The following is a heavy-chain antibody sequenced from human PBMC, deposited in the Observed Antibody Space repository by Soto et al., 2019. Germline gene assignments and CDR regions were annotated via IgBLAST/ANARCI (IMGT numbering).Heavy chain of an antibody. D-gene: IGHD1-20*01. V-gene: IGHV1-8*02. CDR3: ARGLYNWNDFDY. CDR2: MNPNSGNT. J-gene: IGHJ4*02. CDR1: GYTFTSYG. Sequence: ASVKVSCKASGYTFTSYGISWVRQAPGQGLEWMGWMNPNSGNTGYAQKFQGRVTMTRNTSISTAYMELSSLRSEDTAVYYCARGLYNWNDFDYWGQGTLVTVSS.